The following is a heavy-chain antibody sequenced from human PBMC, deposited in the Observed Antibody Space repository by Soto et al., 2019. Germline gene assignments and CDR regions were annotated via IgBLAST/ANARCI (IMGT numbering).Heavy chain of an antibody. CDR3: AREFCSGGSCYYYFDY. V-gene: IGHV3-74*01. CDR1: GFTFTSYW. Sequence: PAGSLRLCCAASGFTFTSYWMHWVRQAPRKGLVWVSRINSDGSSTSYADSVKGRFTISRDHAKNTLYLQMNSLRAEDTAVYYCAREFCSGGSCYYYFDYWGQGTLVTVSS. J-gene: IGHJ4*02. CDR2: INSDGSST. D-gene: IGHD2-15*01.